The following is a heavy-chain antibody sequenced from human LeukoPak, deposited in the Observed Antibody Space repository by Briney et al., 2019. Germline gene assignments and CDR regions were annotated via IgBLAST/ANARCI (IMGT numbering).Heavy chain of an antibody. Sequence: SETLSLTCTVSGGSISSYYWSWIRQPPGKGLEWIGYIYYSGSTNYNPSLKSRVTISVDTSKNQFSLKLSSVTAADTAVYYCARAQIYDYALGYWGQGTLVTVSS. D-gene: IGHD3-16*01. CDR3: ARAQIYDYALGY. J-gene: IGHJ4*02. CDR1: GGSISSYY. V-gene: IGHV4-59*01. CDR2: IYYSGST.